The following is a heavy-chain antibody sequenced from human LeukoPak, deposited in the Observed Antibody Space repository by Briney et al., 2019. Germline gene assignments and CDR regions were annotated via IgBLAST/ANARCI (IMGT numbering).Heavy chain of an antibody. V-gene: IGHV3-53*01. J-gene: IGHJ4*02. Sequence: GGSLRLSCAVSGFTVRTNDMSWVRQAPGKGLEWVSVYYSGTRSYYADSVKGRFTISRDNSKNTVYPQMNSLRAEDTAVYYCARARGNTYGYFEYWGQGTLVTVSS. CDR1: GFTVRTND. CDR3: ARARGNTYGYFEY. CDR2: YYSGTRS. D-gene: IGHD5-18*01.